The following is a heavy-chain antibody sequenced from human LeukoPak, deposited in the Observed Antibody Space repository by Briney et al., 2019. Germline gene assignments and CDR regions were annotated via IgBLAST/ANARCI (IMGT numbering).Heavy chain of an antibody. J-gene: IGHJ4*02. Sequence: GGSLRLSCTASGFSFSGHWMHWARQLPGKGLVWVSRISPTGSTTSYADSVKGRFTVSRDNAKNTLYLQVNNLRAEDTAVYYCARGPNSNWSGLDFWGQGTLLTISS. V-gene: IGHV3-74*01. D-gene: IGHD6-6*01. CDR2: ISPTGSTT. CDR1: GFSFSGHW. CDR3: ARGPNSNWSGLDF.